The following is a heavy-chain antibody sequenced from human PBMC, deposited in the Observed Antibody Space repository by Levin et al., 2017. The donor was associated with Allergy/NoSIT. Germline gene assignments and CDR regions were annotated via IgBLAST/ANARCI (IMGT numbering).Heavy chain of an antibody. CDR1: GFTFSSCW. D-gene: IGHD5-18*01. CDR2: IKGDGSSI. CDR3: AREDTSMVESTLLDY. J-gene: IGHJ4*02. V-gene: IGHV3-74*01. Sequence: GESLKISCAASGFTFSSCWMHWVRQAPGKGLVWVSRIKGDGSSISYADSVKGRFTISRDNAKNTLYLQMISLRGEDTAVYYCAREDTSMVESTLLDYWGQGTLVTVSS.